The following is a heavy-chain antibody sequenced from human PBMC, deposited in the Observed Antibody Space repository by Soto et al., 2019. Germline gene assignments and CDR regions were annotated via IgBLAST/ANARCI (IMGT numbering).Heavy chain of an antibody. Sequence: EVQLVESGGGLVQPGGSLRLSCAASGFTFSDHYMEWVRQAPGKGLEWVARSRNKANSYTTEYAASVKGRFTISRDDSKRTVKLQMNSQKTEDAAVYYCTIGGVVGATDDYWGQGTLVTVSS. V-gene: IGHV3-72*01. CDR1: GFTFSDHY. CDR3: TIGGVVGATDDY. D-gene: IGHD1-26*01. CDR2: SRNKANSYTT. J-gene: IGHJ4*02.